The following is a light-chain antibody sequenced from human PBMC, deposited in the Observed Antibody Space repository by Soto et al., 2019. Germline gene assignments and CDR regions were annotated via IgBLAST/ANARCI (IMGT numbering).Light chain of an antibody. CDR2: GAS. J-gene: IGKJ5*01. V-gene: IGKV3-15*01. CDR1: QSISSK. Sequence: EIVMTQSPATLSVSPGERATLSCRASQSISSKLGWYQQRPGQAPRLLIYGASTRATGISARFSGSGSGTEFTLTISSLQSEDSAVYYCQQYNSWTTITFGQGTRLEIK. CDR3: QQYNSWTTIT.